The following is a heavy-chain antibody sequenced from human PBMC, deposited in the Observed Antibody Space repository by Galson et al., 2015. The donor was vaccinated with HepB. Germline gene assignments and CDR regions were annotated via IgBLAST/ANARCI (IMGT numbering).Heavy chain of an antibody. Sequence: CAISGDSVSSNSAAWNWIRQSPSRGLEWLGRTYYRSKWYNDYAVSVKSRITINPDTSKNQFSLQLNSVTPEDTAVYYCASAQIPNSSGWYWGAFDIWGQGTTVTVSS. CDR1: GDSVSSNSAA. CDR2: TYYRSKWYN. D-gene: IGHD6-19*01. V-gene: IGHV6-1*01. CDR3: ASAQIPNSSGWYWGAFDI. J-gene: IGHJ3*02.